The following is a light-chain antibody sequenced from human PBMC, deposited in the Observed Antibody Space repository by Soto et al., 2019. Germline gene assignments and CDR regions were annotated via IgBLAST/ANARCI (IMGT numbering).Light chain of an antibody. J-gene: IGKJ4*01. CDR3: QQHSSWPLT. CDR1: QSVTNNN. CDR2: GVS. V-gene: IGKV3-15*01. Sequence: EIVMTQSPATLSVSPGERATLSCRASQSVTNNNLAWYQQKPGQSPRLLMYGVSNRATGIPARFSGSGSGTEFTLTISSLQSEGVAVYYCQQHSSWPLTFGGGTKVEMK.